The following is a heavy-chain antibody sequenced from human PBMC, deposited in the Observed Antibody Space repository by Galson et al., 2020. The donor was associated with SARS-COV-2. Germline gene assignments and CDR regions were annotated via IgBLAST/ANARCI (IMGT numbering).Heavy chain of an antibody. Sequence: GGSLRLSCEASGFTFISYEMNWVRQAPGKGLEWISYISDTGTNIYYADSVKGRFTISSDNAKNTLYLQMTSLRAEDTAVYCCASQYLAAAVFFGAFELWGLGTMVTVSS. D-gene: IGHD6-13*01. CDR1: GFTFISYE. J-gene: IGHJ3*01. CDR3: ASQYLAAAVFFGAFEL. V-gene: IGHV3-48*03. CDR2: ISDTGTNI.